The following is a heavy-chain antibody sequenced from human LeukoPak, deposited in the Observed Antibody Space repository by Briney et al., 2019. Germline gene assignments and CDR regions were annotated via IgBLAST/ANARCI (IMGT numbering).Heavy chain of an antibody. CDR1: GYTFTGYY. V-gene: IGHV1-2*02. D-gene: IGHD6-19*01. CDR3: ARDNLYSSGWYTPNGYFDY. CDR2: INPNSGGT. Sequence: GASVKVSCKAFGYTFTGYYMHWVRQAPGQGLEWMGWINPNSGGTNYAQKFQGRVTMTRDTSISTAYMELSRLRSDDTAVYYCARDNLYSSGWYTPNGYFDYWGQGTLVTVSS. J-gene: IGHJ4*02.